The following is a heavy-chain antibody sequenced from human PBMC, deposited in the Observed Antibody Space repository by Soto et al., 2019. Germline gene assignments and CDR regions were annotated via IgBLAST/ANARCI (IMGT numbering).Heavy chain of an antibody. CDR3: ARERYYYGSGDY. CDR2: IKEDGSEK. D-gene: IGHD3-10*01. CDR1: GFTFSSYW. J-gene: IGHJ4*02. V-gene: IGHV3-7*01. Sequence: HPEGSLRLSCAASGFTFSSYWMSWVRQAPGKGLEWVANIKEDGSEKNYVDSVKGQFTISRDNAKNSLYLQMNSLRAEDTAVYYCARERYYYGSGDYWGQGTLVTVSS.